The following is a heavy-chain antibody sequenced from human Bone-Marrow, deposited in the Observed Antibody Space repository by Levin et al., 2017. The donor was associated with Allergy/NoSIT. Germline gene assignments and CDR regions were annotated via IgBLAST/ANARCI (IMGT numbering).Heavy chain of an antibody. D-gene: IGHD3-10*01. Sequence: SVKVSCKASGGTFSSYTISWVRQAPGQGLEWMGRIIPILGIANYAQKFQGRVTITADKSTSTAYMELSSLRSEDTAVYYCARSYGSGSYPINPWGQGTLVTVSS. V-gene: IGHV1-69*02. CDR3: ARSYGSGSYPINP. J-gene: IGHJ5*02. CDR1: GGTFSSYT. CDR2: IIPILGIA.